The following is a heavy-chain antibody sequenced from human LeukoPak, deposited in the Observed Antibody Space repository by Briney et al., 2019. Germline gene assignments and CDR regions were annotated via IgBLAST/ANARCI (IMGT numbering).Heavy chain of an antibody. J-gene: IGHJ6*02. CDR1: GYTFTGYY. Sequence: GASVKVSCKASGYTFTGYYMTWWLQALGQGLKWMEWINPKSGATTYAQKFQDRVTLTRDTSINTAYMDLSGLTSDDTAVFYCAKGATEGYYYYYGLDVWGQGTTVTVSS. CDR3: AKGATEGYYYYYGLDV. CDR2: INPKSGAT. V-gene: IGHV1-2*02.